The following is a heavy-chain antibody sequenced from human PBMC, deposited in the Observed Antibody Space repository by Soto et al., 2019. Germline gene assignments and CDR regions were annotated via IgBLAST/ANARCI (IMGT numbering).Heavy chain of an antibody. CDR1: GFTFSSYW. J-gene: IGHJ6*02. Sequence: GGSLRLSCAASGFTFSSYWMSWVRQAPGKGLEWVANIKQDGSEKYYVDSVKGRFTISRDNAKNSLYLQMNSLRAEDTAVYYCASGIGSSGEDYYYGMDVWGQGTTVTVSS. CDR2: IKQDGSEK. CDR3: ASGIGSSGEDYYYGMDV. V-gene: IGHV3-7*03. D-gene: IGHD6-19*01.